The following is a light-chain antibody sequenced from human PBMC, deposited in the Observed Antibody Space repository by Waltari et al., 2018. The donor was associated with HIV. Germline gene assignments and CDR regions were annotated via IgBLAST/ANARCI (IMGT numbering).Light chain of an antibody. CDR1: SGSVSTSSY. CDR3: VLYMGSGLWV. J-gene: IGLJ3*02. V-gene: IGLV8-61*01. CDR2: STN. Sequence: QTVVTQEPSFSVSPGGTVTLTCGLSSGSVSTSSYPSWYQQTPGQAPRTLIHSTNTRSSGVPDRFSGSIVGNKAALTITGAQADDESDYYCVLYMGSGLWVFGGGTKLTVL.